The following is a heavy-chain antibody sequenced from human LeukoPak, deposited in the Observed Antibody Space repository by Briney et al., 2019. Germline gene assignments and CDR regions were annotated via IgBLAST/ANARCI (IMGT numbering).Heavy chain of an antibody. CDR3: SKDPVPHGNGLYWFDP. Sequence: GGSLRLSCAASGFTFSNYAVSWVRQAPGKGLEWVSGISGSGAKTYYADSVKGRFTISRDNSRNTLYIQMNSLRVEDTAVHYCSKDPVPHGNGLYWFDPWGQGTLVTVSS. CDR1: GFTFSNYA. V-gene: IGHV3-23*01. D-gene: IGHD1-14*01. J-gene: IGHJ5*02. CDR2: ISGSGAKT.